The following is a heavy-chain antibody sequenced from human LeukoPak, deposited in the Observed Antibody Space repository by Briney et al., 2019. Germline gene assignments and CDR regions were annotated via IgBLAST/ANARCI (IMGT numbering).Heavy chain of an antibody. CDR3: ARSKGGYCSSTSCARFDY. CDR1: GGSISSGGYY. Sequence: SETLSLTCTVSGGSISSGGYYWTWIRQHPGKGLEWIGNTYYSGSTYYNPSLKSRVTISVDTSKNQSSLKLSSVTAADTAVYYCARSKGGYCSSTSCARFDYWGQGTLVTVSS. D-gene: IGHD2-2*01. J-gene: IGHJ4*02. CDR2: TYYSGST. V-gene: IGHV4-31*03.